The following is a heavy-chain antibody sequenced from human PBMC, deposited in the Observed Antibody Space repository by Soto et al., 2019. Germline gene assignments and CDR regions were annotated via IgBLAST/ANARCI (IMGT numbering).Heavy chain of an antibody. CDR1: GASISSEGYY. CDR3: ARAPYGDSYYFDS. D-gene: IGHD4-17*01. V-gene: IGHV4-31*03. CDR2: IFYSGTT. J-gene: IGHJ4*02. Sequence: QVQLQESGPGLVKPSQTLSLTCTVSGASISSEGYYWNWLRQNPGKGLEWIGFIFYSGTTSYNPSRKGRVALSIDTSQNPVSLQLSSVTAAETSLYYCARAPYGDSYYFDSWGQGARLTVS.